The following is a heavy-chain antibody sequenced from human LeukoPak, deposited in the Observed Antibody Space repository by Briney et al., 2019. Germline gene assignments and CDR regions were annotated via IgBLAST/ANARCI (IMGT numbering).Heavy chain of an antibody. D-gene: IGHD2-15*01. CDR2: ISWNSGSI. CDR1: GFTFDDYA. Sequence: GGSLRLSCAASGFTFDDYAMHWVRQAPGKGLEWVSGISWNSGSIGYADSVKGRFTISRDNAKNSLYLQMNSLRAEDTALYYCAKDIEVGYCSGGSCYKGLDAFDIWGQGTMVTVSS. CDR3: AKDIEVGYCSGGSCYKGLDAFDI. J-gene: IGHJ3*02. V-gene: IGHV3-9*01.